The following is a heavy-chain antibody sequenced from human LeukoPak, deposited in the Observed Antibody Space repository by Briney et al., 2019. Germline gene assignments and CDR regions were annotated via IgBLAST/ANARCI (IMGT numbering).Heavy chain of an antibody. Sequence: GGSLRLSCAASGFTFSSYGMHWVRQAPGKGLEWVAVISYDGSNKYYADSVKGRFTISRDNSKNTLYLQMNSLRAEDTAVYYCAKRGTVVRGMLLTDFDYWGQGTLVTVSS. CDR3: AKRGTVVRGMLLTDFDY. CDR1: GFTFSSYG. CDR2: ISYDGSNK. V-gene: IGHV3-30*18. D-gene: IGHD3-10*01. J-gene: IGHJ4*02.